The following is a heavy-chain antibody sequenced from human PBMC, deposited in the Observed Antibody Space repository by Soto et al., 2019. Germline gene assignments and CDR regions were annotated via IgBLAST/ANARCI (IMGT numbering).Heavy chain of an antibody. CDR2: IYYTGST. CDR3: VSGSGSRGN. J-gene: IGHJ1*01. Sequence: QMQLQESGPGLVKAAETLSLTCTVSGASISFHYWSWIRQAPGQGLEWIGYIYYTGSTNYNPSLESRVTISGYTSKNQSSLTLKSVTTADTAVYYCVSGSGSRGNWGPGTLVTAS. CDR1: GASISFHY. V-gene: IGHV4-59*11. D-gene: IGHD1-26*01.